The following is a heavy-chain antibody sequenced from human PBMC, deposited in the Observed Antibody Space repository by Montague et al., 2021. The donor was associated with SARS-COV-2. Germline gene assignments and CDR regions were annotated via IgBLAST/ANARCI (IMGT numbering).Heavy chain of an antibody. CDR3: ARDRVPPDYGGAFDL. D-gene: IGHD4/OR15-4a*01. J-gene: IGHJ3*01. V-gene: IGHV3-30*04. CDR1: GFIFSNFA. CDR2: ITCDGIDK. Sequence: SLRLSCAASGFIFSNFAFHWVRQAPGKGLEWVAVITCDGIDKFYADSVKGRFTISRDNSKNTLYLRMNSLTPEDTAVYYCARDRVPPDYGGAFDLWGQGTLVTVSS.